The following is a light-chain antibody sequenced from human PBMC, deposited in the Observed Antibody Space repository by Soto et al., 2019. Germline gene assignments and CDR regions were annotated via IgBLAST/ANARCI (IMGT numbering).Light chain of an antibody. CDR2: EVT. J-gene: IGLJ1*01. V-gene: IGLV2-8*01. CDR1: SSDVGYYDY. Sequence: QSVLTHPPAASGFPGQSVSISCTETSSDVGYYDYVSWYQQHPGKAPKLVIYEVTKRPSGVPDRVSASKSGNTASLTVSGLRAEDEADYYCSSYAGSNNFVYGSGTKVTVL. CDR3: SSYAGSNNFV.